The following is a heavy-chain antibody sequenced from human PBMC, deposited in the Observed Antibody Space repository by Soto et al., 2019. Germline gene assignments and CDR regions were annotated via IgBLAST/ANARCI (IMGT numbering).Heavy chain of an antibody. CDR1: GFTFSSYG. J-gene: IGHJ6*02. V-gene: IGHV3-33*01. Sequence: GGSLRLSCAASGFTFSSYGMHWVRQAPGKGLEWVAVIWYDGSNKYYADSVKGRFTISRDNSKNTLYLQMNSLRAEDTAVYYCARDLTRPYSNSGRYYYGMDVWGQGTTVTVSS. D-gene: IGHD4-4*01. CDR2: IWYDGSNK. CDR3: ARDLTRPYSNSGRYYYGMDV.